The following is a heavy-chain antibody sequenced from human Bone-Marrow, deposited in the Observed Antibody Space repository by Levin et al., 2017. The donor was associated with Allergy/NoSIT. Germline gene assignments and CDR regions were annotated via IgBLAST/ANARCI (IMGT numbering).Heavy chain of an antibody. CDR2: IYYSESP. Sequence: NPSETLSLTCAVSGLSISSSGYYWSWIRQHPGKGLEWIGYIYYSESPYFNPSLKSRVSISVDTSENQFSLRLNSVTAADTAVYYCAVIRGLNDAFDIWGQGTTVTVSS. CDR3: AVIRGLNDAFDI. J-gene: IGHJ3*02. V-gene: IGHV4-31*11. CDR1: GLSISSSGYY.